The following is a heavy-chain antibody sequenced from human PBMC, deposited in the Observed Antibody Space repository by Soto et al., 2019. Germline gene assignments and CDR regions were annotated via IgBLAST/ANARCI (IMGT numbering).Heavy chain of an antibody. CDR1: GGSISSGGYY. D-gene: IGHD2-15*01. V-gene: IGHV4-31*03. CDR3: ARSLGYCSGGSCYRGKYGMDV. CDR2: IYYSGST. J-gene: IGHJ6*02. Sequence: QVLLQESGPGLVKPSQTLSLTCTVSGGSISSGGYYWSWIRQHPGKGLEWIGYIYYSGSTYYNPSLKSRVTISVDTSKNQFALKLSSVTAADTAVYYCARSLGYCSGGSCYRGKYGMDVWGQGTTVTVSS.